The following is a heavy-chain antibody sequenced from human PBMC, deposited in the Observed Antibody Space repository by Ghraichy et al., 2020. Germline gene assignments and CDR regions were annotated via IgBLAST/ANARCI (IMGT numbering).Heavy chain of an antibody. J-gene: IGHJ4*02. CDR3: AKELSDYVWGSYRFDY. CDR1: GFTFSRYA. V-gene: IGHV3-23*01. D-gene: IGHD3-16*02. CDR2: ISGSGGST. Sequence: GGSLRLSCAASGFTFSRYAMSWVRKAQGKGLEWVSAISGSGGSTYYADSVKGRFTISRDNSKKTLYLQMNSLRAEDTAVYYCAKELSDYVWGSYRFDYWGQGTLVTVSS.